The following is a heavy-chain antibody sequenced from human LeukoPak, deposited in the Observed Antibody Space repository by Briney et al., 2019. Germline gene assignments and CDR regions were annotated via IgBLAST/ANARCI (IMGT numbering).Heavy chain of an antibody. CDR3: ARSQSDWFTSYY. CDR1: GGSISNTNW. D-gene: IGHD3-9*01. CDR2: VDLLGRT. Sequence: ADTLSLTCGVSGGSISNTNWWTWVRQPPGKGLEWIGEVDLLGRTNYNPSLKSRVAISVDTSKNQFSLKLSSVTAADTAVYYCARSQSDWFTSYYWGQGTLVTVSS. J-gene: IGHJ4*02. V-gene: IGHV4-4*02.